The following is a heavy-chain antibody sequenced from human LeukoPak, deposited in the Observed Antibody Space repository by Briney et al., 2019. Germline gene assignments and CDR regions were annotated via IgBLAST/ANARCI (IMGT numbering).Heavy chain of an antibody. Sequence: GGSLRLSCAASGFRFSDYYMSWMRQAPGKGLEWVSFITSDGSTIYYADSVKGRFTISRDNSKNTLYLQMNSLRAEDTAVYYCAKYSHDSSGSYDYWGQGTLVTVSS. D-gene: IGHD3-22*01. V-gene: IGHV3-11*01. CDR2: ITSDGSTI. CDR3: AKYSHDSSGSYDY. J-gene: IGHJ4*02. CDR1: GFRFSDYY.